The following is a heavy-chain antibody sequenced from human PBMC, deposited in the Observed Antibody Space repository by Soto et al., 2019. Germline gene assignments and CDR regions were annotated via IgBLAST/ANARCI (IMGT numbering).Heavy chain of an antibody. CDR3: QQDIVVDYGMDV. V-gene: IGHV3-30*03. J-gene: IGHJ6*02. D-gene: IGHD2-2*01. CDR1: GFTFSSYG. CDR2: ISYDGSNK. Sequence: QVQLVESGGGVVQPGRSLRLSCAASGFTFSSYGMHWVRQAPGKGLEWVAVISYDGSNKYYADSVKGRFTISRDNSKNTLYLQMNSLRAEDTVVYYCQQDIVVDYGMDVWGQGTTVTVSS.